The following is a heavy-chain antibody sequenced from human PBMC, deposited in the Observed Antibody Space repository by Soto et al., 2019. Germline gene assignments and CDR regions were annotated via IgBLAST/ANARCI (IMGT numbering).Heavy chain of an antibody. CDR1: GLTFSIYS. CDR3: AREAHFYGRSDVFDI. V-gene: IGHV3-21*01. Sequence: GGSLRLSCAASGLTFSIYSMVWVRQAPGKGLEWVSSIDSSSNYIYYADSVKGRFIISRDNAKNSVYLQMNSLRAEDTAVYYCAREAHFYGRSDVFDIWGQGTMVTVS. D-gene: IGHD3-10*02. CDR2: IDSSSNYI. J-gene: IGHJ3*02.